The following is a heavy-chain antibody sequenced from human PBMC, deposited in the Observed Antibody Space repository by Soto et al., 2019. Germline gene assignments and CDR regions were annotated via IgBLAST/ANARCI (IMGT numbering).Heavy chain of an antibody. CDR2: IYYSGST. Sequence: SETLSLTCTVSGGSISSYYWSWIRQPPGKGLEWIGYIYYSGSTNYNPSLKSRVTISVDTSKNQFSLKLSSVTAADTAVYYCARLRYYDDSSGYLQTHYFDYWGQGTLVTVSS. CDR3: ARLRYYDDSSGYLQTHYFDY. J-gene: IGHJ4*02. D-gene: IGHD3-22*01. CDR1: GGSISSYY. V-gene: IGHV4-59*08.